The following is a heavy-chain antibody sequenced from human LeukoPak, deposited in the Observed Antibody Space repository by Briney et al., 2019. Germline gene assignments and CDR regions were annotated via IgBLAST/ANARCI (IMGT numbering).Heavy chain of an antibody. V-gene: IGHV3-48*03. CDR2: IGSSGGTI. CDR1: GFTFSSFE. J-gene: IGHJ4*02. D-gene: IGHD2-15*01. Sequence: PGGSLRLSCAASGFTFSSFEMNWVRQAPGKGLEWISHIGSSGGTIYYADSVNGRFIISRDNARNSLYLQMNSLRAEDTAVYFCARDSLFCSGGSCYSKYFDYWGQGTLVTVSS. CDR3: ARDSLFCSGGSCYSKYFDY.